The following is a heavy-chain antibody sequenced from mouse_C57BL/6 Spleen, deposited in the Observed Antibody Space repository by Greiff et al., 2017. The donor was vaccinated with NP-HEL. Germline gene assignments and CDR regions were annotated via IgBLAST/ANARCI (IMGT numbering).Heavy chain of an antibody. CDR2: IRSKSNNYAT. J-gene: IGHJ1*03. CDR3: VRYNSSGYFDV. D-gene: IGHD3-1*01. CDR1: GFSFNTYA. V-gene: IGHV10-1*01. Sequence: EVQLVESGGGLVQPKGSLKLSCAASGFSFNTYAMNWVRQAPGKGLEWVARIRSKSNNYATYYADSVKDRFTISRDDSESMLYLQMNNLKTEDTAMYYCVRYNSSGYFDVWGTGTTVTVSS.